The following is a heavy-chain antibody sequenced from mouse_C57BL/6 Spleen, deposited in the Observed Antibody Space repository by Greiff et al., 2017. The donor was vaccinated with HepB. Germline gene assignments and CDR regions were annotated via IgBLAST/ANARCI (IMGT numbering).Heavy chain of an antibody. D-gene: IGHD1-1*01. Sequence: VQRVESGPELVKPGASVKLSCKASGYTFTSYDINWVKQRPGQGLEWIGWIYPRDGSTKYNEKFKGKAILTVDTSSSTAYMELHSLTSEDSAVYFCARWDYGSSYGYFDVWGTGTTVTVSS. V-gene: IGHV1-85*01. CDR2: IYPRDGST. J-gene: IGHJ1*03. CDR1: GYTFTSYD. CDR3: ARWDYGSSYGYFDV.